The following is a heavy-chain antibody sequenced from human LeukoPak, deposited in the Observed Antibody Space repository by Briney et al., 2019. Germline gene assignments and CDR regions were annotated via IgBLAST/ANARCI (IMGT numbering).Heavy chain of an antibody. J-gene: IGHJ6*03. CDR2: IYYSGST. V-gene: IGHV4-39*01. CDR1: GGSISSSSYC. CDR3: ANLSSFDYYYYYYMDV. Sequence: SETLSLTCTVSGGSISSSSYCWGWIRKPPGKGLEWIGSIYYSGSTYYNPSLKSRVPISVATSKNQFSLKLSSVTAADTAVYYCANLSSFDYYYYYYMDVWGKGTTVTVSS. D-gene: IGHD6-6*01.